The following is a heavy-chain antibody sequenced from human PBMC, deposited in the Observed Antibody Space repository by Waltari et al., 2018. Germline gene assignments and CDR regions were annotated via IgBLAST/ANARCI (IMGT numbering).Heavy chain of an antibody. CDR3: ARAYPYCTNGVCYDFGMDV. D-gene: IGHD2-8*01. Sequence: QVQLQQWGAGLLKPSETLSLTCAVYGGSFSGYYWSWIRQPPGKGLEWIGEINHSGSTNYNPSLKSRVTISVDTSKNQFSLKLSSVTAADTAVYYCARAYPYCTNGVCYDFGMDVWGQGTTVTVSS. CDR2: INHSGST. J-gene: IGHJ6*02. CDR1: GGSFSGYY. V-gene: IGHV4-34*01.